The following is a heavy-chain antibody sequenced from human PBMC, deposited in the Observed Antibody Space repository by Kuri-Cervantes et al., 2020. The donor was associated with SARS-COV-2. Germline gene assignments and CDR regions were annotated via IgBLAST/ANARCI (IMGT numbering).Heavy chain of an antibody. J-gene: IGHJ5*02. CDR2: LKHNGGV. Sequence: SEPLSLTFDTHGGPPSGSYWSWIRQSPGKRLEWFGELKHNGGVNYNPTLTSRVTISVDPSKAQFSLTLISLTAADTAVYYCAGLGGYRSGYNWFDPWGQGTLVTVSS. CDR1: GGPPSGSY. CDR3: AGLGGYRSGYNWFDP. V-gene: IGHV4-34*01. D-gene: IGHD5-18*01.